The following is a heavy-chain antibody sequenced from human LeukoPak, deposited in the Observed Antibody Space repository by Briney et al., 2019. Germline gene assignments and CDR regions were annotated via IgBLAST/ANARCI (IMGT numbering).Heavy chain of an antibody. Sequence: GASVKVSCKASGYTFTSYGISWVRQAPGQGLEWMGWISAYNGNTNYAQKLQGRVTMTTDTSTSTAYMELRSLRSDDTAVYYCARDRGIVGTTGYYYMDVWGKGTTVTVSS. CDR1: GYTFTSYG. D-gene: IGHD1-26*01. CDR2: ISAYNGNT. CDR3: ARDRGIVGTTGYYYMDV. V-gene: IGHV1-18*01. J-gene: IGHJ6*03.